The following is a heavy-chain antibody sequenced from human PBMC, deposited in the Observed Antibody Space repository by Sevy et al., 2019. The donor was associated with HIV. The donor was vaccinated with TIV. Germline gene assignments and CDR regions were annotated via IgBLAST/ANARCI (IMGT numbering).Heavy chain of an antibody. CDR1: GYTFTSYG. D-gene: IGHD6-19*01. Sequence: ASVKVSCKASGYTFTSYGISWVRQAPGQGLEWMGWISAYNGNTNYAQKLQGRVTMTTDTSTSTAYMELRSLRSDDTAVYYCARDDVIAVAGINSNGGLDYWGQGTLVTVSS. V-gene: IGHV1-18*01. J-gene: IGHJ4*02. CDR2: ISAYNGNT. CDR3: ARDDVIAVAGINSNGGLDY.